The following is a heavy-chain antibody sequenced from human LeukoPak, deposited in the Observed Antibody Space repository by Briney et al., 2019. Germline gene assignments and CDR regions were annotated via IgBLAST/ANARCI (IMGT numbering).Heavy chain of an antibody. CDR3: AREGTAGTNLNWFDP. J-gene: IGHJ5*02. D-gene: IGHD1-1*01. Sequence: SETLSLTCTVSGGSISSYYWSWIRQPPGKGLEWIGYISYSGSTNFNPSLKSRVTISVDTSKNRFSLKLSSVTAADTAVYYCAREGTAGTNLNWFDPWGQGTLVTVSS. CDR2: ISYSGST. V-gene: IGHV4-59*01. CDR1: GGSISSYY.